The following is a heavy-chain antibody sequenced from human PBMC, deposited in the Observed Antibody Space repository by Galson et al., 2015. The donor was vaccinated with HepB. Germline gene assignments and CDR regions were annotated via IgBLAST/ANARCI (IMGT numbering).Heavy chain of an antibody. Sequence: SVKVSCKASGYTFTRHYIHWVRQAPGQGLEWMGIINPSGGTTTYAQKFQGRVTMTRDTSTSTVYMELSILRSEDTAVYYCARDVDVQYCFDMWGQGTMVTVSS. CDR1: GYTFTRHY. D-gene: IGHD2/OR15-2a*01. CDR3: ARDVDVQYCFDM. J-gene: IGHJ3*02. V-gene: IGHV1-46*01. CDR2: INPSGGTT.